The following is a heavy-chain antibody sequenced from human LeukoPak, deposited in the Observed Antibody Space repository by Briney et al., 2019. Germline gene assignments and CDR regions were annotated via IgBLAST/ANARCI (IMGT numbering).Heavy chain of an antibody. Sequence: GGSLRLSCVASGFTFSSYGFNWVRQAPGKGLEWVSYISVDGKTKYYADSVKGRFTMSRDNAKKSLYLQMNSLRAEDTAVYYCARVSGYLSGWFDYWGQGTLVTVSS. CDR2: ISVDGKTK. CDR3: ARVSGYLSGWFDY. CDR1: GFTFSSYG. D-gene: IGHD3-9*01. J-gene: IGHJ5*01. V-gene: IGHV3-48*01.